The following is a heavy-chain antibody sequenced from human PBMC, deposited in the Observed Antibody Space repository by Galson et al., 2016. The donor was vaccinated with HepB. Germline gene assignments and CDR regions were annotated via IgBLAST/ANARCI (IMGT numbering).Heavy chain of an antibody. CDR1: GGSISNNNW. Sequence: ETLSLTCAVSGGSISNNNWWSWVRQPPGKGLEWIGEIYHSGSTNYNPSLKSRVTSSVDKSKNQFSLKLTSVTAADTAVYYCARGVSTASPGYYFDYWGQGTLVTVSS. D-gene: IGHD4-17*01. CDR3: ARGVSTASPGYYFDY. CDR2: IYHSGST. J-gene: IGHJ4*02. V-gene: IGHV4-4*02.